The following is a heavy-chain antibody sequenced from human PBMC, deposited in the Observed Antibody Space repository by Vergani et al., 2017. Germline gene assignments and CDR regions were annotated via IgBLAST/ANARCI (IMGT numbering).Heavy chain of an antibody. Sequence: EVQLVESGGGLVKPGGSLRLSCAASGFTFSSYSMNWVRQAPGKGLEWVSSISSSSSYIYYADSVKGRFTVSRDNAKNSLYLQMNSLRAEDTAVYYCARDLNLSSCWYLTNYYYFGMDVWGQGTTVTVSS. CDR2: ISSSSSYI. J-gene: IGHJ6*02. CDR1: GFTFSSYS. CDR3: ARDLNLSSCWYLTNYYYFGMDV. V-gene: IGHV3-21*01. D-gene: IGHD6-19*01.